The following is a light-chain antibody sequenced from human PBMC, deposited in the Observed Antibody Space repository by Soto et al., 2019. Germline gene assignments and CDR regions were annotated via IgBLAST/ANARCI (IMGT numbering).Light chain of an antibody. J-gene: IGKJ5*01. CDR3: QQRSNWPLIT. CDR2: DAS. V-gene: IGKV3-11*01. CDR1: QSVSSY. Sequence: EIVVTQSPATLSLSPAARATVSGRASQSVSSYLAWYQQKPCQAPRLLIYDASNMDSGIPARFSGSGSGTDFTLTISSLEPDDFAVYYCQQRSNWPLITFGQGTPLEIK.